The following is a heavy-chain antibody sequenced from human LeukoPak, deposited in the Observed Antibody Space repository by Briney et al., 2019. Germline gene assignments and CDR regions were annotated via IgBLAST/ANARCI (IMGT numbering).Heavy chain of an antibody. J-gene: IGHJ5*02. CDR1: GGSISSYY. V-gene: IGHV4-59*01. Sequence: SETLSLTCTVSGGSISSYYWSWIRQPPGKGLEWIGYIYYSGSTNYNPSLESRVTISVDTSKNQFSLKLSSVTAADTAVYYCAAGSGYSYPGWFDPWGQGTLVTVSS. CDR3: AAGSGYSYPGWFDP. CDR2: IYYSGST. D-gene: IGHD5-18*01.